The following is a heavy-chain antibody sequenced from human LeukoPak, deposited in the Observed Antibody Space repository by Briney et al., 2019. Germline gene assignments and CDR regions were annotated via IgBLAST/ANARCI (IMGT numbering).Heavy chain of an antibody. D-gene: IGHD5-18*01. CDR2: MNPNSGNT. J-gene: IGHJ4*02. Sequence: GASVKVSCKASGYTFTSYDINWVRQATRQGLEWMGWMNPNSGNTGYVQKFQGRVTMTRNTSINTAYMELSSLRSEDTAVYYCARSPRYSYGPFDYWGQGTLVTVSS. CDR1: GYTFTSYD. CDR3: ARSPRYSYGPFDY. V-gene: IGHV1-8*01.